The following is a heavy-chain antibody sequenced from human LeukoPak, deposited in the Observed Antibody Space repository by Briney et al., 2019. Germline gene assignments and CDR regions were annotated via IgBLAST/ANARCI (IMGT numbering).Heavy chain of an antibody. J-gene: IGHJ3*02. Sequence: SETLSLTCSVSAGSISSSSWWSWVRQSPVKGLEWIGEIYLYGTTNYNPSLKSRVTMSVDRSKNQFSLKLSSVTAADTAVYYCARDRVGATAVDAFDIWGQGTMVTVSS. CDR3: ARDRVGATAVDAFDI. CDR2: IYLYGTT. D-gene: IGHD1-26*01. CDR1: AGSISSSSW. V-gene: IGHV4-4*02.